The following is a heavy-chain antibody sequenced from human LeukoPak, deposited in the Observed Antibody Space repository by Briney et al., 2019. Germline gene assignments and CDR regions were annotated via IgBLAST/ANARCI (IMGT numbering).Heavy chain of an antibody. J-gene: IGHJ4*02. CDR3: VTVTSDY. CDR2: MSGSGGST. CDR1: RFPFSRYS. V-gene: IGHV3-23*01. D-gene: IGHD4-17*01. Sequence: GGSLRLPCAGSRFPFSRYSLSWVRQAPGKGLEWVSAMSGSGGSTYYADSVKGRFTMSRDNSKNTLYLQMNSLRAEDAAVYYCVTVTSDYWGQGTLVTVSS.